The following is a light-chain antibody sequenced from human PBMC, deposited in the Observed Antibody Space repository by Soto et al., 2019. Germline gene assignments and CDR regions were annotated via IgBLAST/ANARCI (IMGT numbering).Light chain of an antibody. CDR2: GAS. J-gene: IGKJ1*01. CDR1: QSVSSSY. CDR3: QQRSNWPRT. Sequence: EIVLTQSPGTLSLSPGERATLSCRASQSVSSSYLAWYQQIPGQAPRLLIYGASSRATAIPDTFSGSGSGTDFTLTISSLEPEDFAVYYCQQRSNWPRTFGQGTKVDIK. V-gene: IGKV3D-20*02.